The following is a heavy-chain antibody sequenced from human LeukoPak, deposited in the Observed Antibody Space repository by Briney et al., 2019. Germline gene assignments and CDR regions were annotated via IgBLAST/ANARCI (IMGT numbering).Heavy chain of an antibody. CDR1: GFTFSSYG. D-gene: IGHD1-26*01. V-gene: IGHV3-30*03. J-gene: IGHJ4*02. Sequence: GRSLRLSCAASGFTFSSYGMHWVRQAPGKGLEWVAVISYDGSNKYYADSVKGRFTISRDNAKNSLFLQMSNLRDDDTAIYYCARQVGISFWGQGTLVTVSS. CDR3: ARQVGISF. CDR2: ISYDGSNK.